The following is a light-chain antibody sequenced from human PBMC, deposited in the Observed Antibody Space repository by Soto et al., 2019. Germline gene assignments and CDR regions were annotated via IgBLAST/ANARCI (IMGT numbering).Light chain of an antibody. CDR2: KAS. CDR1: QSINNW. V-gene: IGKV1-5*03. Sequence: DIQMTQSPSTLPASVGDRVTITCRASQSINNWLAWYQQKPGKGPSLLIYKASNLESGVSSRFSGSGSGTEFTLTISSLQPDDIGTYYCQQNNRYPWTFGQGTKVDIK. CDR3: QQNNRYPWT. J-gene: IGKJ1*01.